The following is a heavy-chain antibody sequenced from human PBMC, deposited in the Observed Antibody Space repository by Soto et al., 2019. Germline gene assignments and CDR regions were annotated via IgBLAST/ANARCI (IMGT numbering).Heavy chain of an antibody. V-gene: IGHV4-59*01. CDR2: IYYSGST. Sequence: QVQLQESGPGLVKPSETLSLTCTVSGGSISSYYWSWIRQPPGKGLEWIGYIYYSGSTNYNPSHKSRVTITVDTSKNQFSLKLSSVTAADTAVYYCARGTYYYDSSGYYFAFDIWGQGTMVTVSS. J-gene: IGHJ3*02. D-gene: IGHD3-22*01. CDR3: ARGTYYYDSSGYYFAFDI. CDR1: GGSISSYY.